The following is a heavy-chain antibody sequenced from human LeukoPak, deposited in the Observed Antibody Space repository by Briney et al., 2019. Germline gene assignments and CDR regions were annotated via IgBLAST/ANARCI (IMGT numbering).Heavy chain of an antibody. Sequence: SETLSLTCTVSGGSIGSYYWGWIRQPPGKGLEWIRSIYHSGSTYYNPSLKSRVTISVDTSKNQFSLKLSSVTAADTAVYYCARATGYYYDSSGYHAFDIWGQGTMVTVSS. CDR1: GGSIGSYY. V-gene: IGHV4-38-2*02. CDR3: ARATGYYYDSSGYHAFDI. J-gene: IGHJ3*02. D-gene: IGHD3-22*01. CDR2: IYHSGST.